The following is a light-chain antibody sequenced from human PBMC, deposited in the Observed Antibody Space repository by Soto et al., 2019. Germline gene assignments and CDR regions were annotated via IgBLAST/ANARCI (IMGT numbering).Light chain of an antibody. J-gene: IGKJ4*01. Sequence: TVMTRSPATLSVSPLERATLSFRASQGLGTNLAWYQQRPGQAPRLLIYAASTRATGVPARFSGSGSETEFTLTITTLQSEDFAVYYCQQYNHWPLSFGVGTKVDIK. V-gene: IGKV3-15*01. CDR1: QGLGTN. CDR3: QQYNHWPLS. CDR2: AAS.